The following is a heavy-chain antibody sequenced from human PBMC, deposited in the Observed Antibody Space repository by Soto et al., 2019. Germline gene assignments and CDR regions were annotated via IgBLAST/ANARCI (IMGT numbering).Heavy chain of an antibody. D-gene: IGHD2-21*02. V-gene: IGHV1-69*02. CDR1: GGTFSSYT. Sequence: SVKVSCKASGGTFSSYTISWVRQAPGQGLEWMGRIIPILGIANYAQKFQGRVTITADKSTSTAYMELSSLRSEDTAVYYCATACGGDCSSYYWGQGTLVTVSS. CDR2: IIPILGIA. J-gene: IGHJ4*02. CDR3: ATACGGDCSSYY.